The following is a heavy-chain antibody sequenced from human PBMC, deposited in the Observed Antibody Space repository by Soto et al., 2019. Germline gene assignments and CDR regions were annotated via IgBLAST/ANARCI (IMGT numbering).Heavy chain of an antibody. Sequence: QVQLQESGPGLVKPSETLSLTCTVSGGSISSYYWSWIRQPPGKGLEWIGYIYYSGSTNYNPSLKSRVTISVDTSKNQFSLKLSSVTAADTAVYYCARDVADWNEEPRFYFDYWGQGTLVTVSS. CDR1: GGSISSYY. CDR2: IYYSGST. D-gene: IGHD1-1*01. J-gene: IGHJ4*02. V-gene: IGHV4-59*01. CDR3: ARDVADWNEEPRFYFDY.